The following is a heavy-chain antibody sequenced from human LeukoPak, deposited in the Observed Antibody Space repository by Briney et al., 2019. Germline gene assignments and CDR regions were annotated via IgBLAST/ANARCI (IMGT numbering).Heavy chain of an antibody. CDR3: ARDGSGTWNDY. V-gene: IGHV1-3*01. CDR1: GFTFIIYP. J-gene: IGHJ4*02. Sequence: ASVKVSCKASGFTFIIYPMHWVRQAPGQRLEWMGWINAGNGNTKYSEKFQGRVIITRDTSASTAYMELRSLRSDDTAVYYCARDGSGTWNDYWGQGTLVTVSS. D-gene: IGHD3-10*01. CDR2: INAGNGNT.